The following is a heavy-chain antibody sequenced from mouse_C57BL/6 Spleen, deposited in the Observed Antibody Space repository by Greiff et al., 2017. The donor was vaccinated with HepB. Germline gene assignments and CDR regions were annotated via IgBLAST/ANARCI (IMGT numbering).Heavy chain of an antibody. J-gene: IGHJ4*01. CDR2: IYPGSGST. CDR3: AREGAQGNAMDY. D-gene: IGHD1-3*01. CDR1: GYTFTSYW. Sequence: QVQLQQSGAELVKPGASVKMSCKASGYTFTSYWITWVKQRPGQGLEWIGDIYPGSGSTNYNEKFKSKATLTVDTSSSTAYMQLSSLTSEDSAVYYCAREGAQGNAMDYWGQGTSVTVSS. V-gene: IGHV1-55*01.